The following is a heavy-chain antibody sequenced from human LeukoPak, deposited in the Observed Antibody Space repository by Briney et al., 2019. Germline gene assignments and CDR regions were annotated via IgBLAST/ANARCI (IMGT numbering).Heavy chain of an antibody. V-gene: IGHV4-38-2*02. CDR2: LYHGGST. J-gene: IGHJ4*02. D-gene: IGHD3-10*01. CDR3: ARDYGLYSLDF. CDR1: GYSLSSGYY. Sequence: SETLSLTCSVSGYSLSSGYYWGWIRQPPGKGLEWIGSLYHGGSTYYNPSLKSRITTSVDTSKNQFSLKLRSVVAADTAVYYCARDYGLYSLDFWGQGTLVAVSS.